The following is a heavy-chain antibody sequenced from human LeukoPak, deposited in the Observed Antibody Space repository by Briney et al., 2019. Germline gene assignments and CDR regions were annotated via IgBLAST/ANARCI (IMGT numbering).Heavy chain of an antibody. CDR3: ARVWYYGSGSYVDY. V-gene: IGHV4-30-2*01. CDR1: GGSISSGGYS. J-gene: IGHJ4*02. Sequence: SETLSLTCAVSGGSISSGGYSWSWIRQPPGKGLEWIGYIYHSGSTYYDPSLKSRVTISVDRSKNQFSLKLSSVTAADTAVYYCARVWYYGSGSYVDYWGQGTLVTVSS. CDR2: IYHSGST. D-gene: IGHD3-10*01.